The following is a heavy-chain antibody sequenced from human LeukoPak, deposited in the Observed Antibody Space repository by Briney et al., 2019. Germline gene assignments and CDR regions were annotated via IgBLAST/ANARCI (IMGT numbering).Heavy chain of an antibody. CDR3: ARDRPAPAYYYGSGSYLDY. Sequence: SETLSLTCTVSGGSISSGGYYWSWIRQHPGKGLEWIGYIYYSGSTYYNPSLKSRVTISVDTSKNQFSLKLSSVTAADTAVYYCARDRPAPAYYYGSGSYLDYWGQGTLVTVSS. V-gene: IGHV4-31*03. J-gene: IGHJ4*02. CDR2: IYYSGST. CDR1: GGSISSGGYY. D-gene: IGHD3-10*01.